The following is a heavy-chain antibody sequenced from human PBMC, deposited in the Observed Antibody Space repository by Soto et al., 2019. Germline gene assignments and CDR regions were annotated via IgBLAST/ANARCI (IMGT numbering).Heavy chain of an antibody. J-gene: IGHJ6*02. CDR3: AKVSASGSGTYTKRNFYYHYYGVDV. CDR2: INGGGSST. Sequence: DVQLLESGGGLAQPGGSLRLSCAASGFTFSSYAMHWVRQAPGKGLEWVSTINGGGSSTYYADSVKGRFTISRGNSKNTLYLQIDSLRADDTAVYYCAKVSASGSGTYTKRNFYYHYYGVDVWGQGTTVTVSS. D-gene: IGHD3-10*01. CDR1: GFTFSSYA. V-gene: IGHV3-23*01.